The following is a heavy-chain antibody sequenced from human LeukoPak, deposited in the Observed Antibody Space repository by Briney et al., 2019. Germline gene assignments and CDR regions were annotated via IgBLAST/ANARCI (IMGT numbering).Heavy chain of an antibody. CDR3: ARETQRRYAFDI. D-gene: IGHD6-25*01. CDR2: ISYDGSNK. Sequence: GGSLRLSCAASGFTFSSYEMNWVRQAPGKGLEWVALISYDGSNKYYADSVKGRFTISRDNSKNTLYLQMNSLRAEDTAVYYCARETQRRYAFDIWGQGTMVTVSS. CDR1: GFTFSSYE. V-gene: IGHV3-30*04. J-gene: IGHJ3*02.